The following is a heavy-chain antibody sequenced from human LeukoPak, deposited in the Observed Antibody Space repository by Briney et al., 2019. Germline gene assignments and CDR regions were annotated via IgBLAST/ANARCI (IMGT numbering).Heavy chain of an antibody. CDR1: GGSVSSGYYY. CDR2: IDYSGST. J-gene: IGHJ4*02. D-gene: IGHD6-13*01. CDR3: ARGEDVAAIPRFDY. V-gene: IGHV4-61*01. Sequence: PSETLSLTCTVSGGSVSSGYYYWSWIRQPPGKGLEWIGYIDYSGSTTYKPSLKTRVTISVDKSKNQFSLKVSSVTAADTAVYYCARGEDVAAIPRFDYWGQGTLVTVSS.